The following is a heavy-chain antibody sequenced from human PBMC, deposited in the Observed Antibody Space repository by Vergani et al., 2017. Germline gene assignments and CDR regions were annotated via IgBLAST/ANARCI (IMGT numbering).Heavy chain of an antibody. CDR1: GFTFSFYS. CDR3: ARVLGFGELNNYMDV. J-gene: IGHJ6*03. CDR2: ISRSKSYI. V-gene: IGHV3-21*01. D-gene: IGHD3-10*01. Sequence: EVQLVESGGGLVKPGGSLRLSCAGSGFTFSFYSINWVRQAPGKGLEWVSSISRSKSYIHYADSAKGRFTISRDNDKKSVYLQMDNLRVEDTAVYYCARVLGFGELNNYMDVWGKGTTVIVSS.